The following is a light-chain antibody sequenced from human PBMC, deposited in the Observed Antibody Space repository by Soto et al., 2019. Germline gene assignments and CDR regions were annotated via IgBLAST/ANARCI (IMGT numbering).Light chain of an antibody. CDR1: SSDVGGYNH. J-gene: IGLJ1*01. V-gene: IGLV2-14*01. CDR2: DVS. Sequence: QSALTQPASVSGSPGQSITISCTGTSSDVGGYNHVSWYQQHPGKAPKVMIYDVSNRPSGVSNRFSGSKSGNTASLTISGLQAEAEADYYCSSYTSSTTQYVFGTGTKLTVL. CDR3: SSYTSSTTQYV.